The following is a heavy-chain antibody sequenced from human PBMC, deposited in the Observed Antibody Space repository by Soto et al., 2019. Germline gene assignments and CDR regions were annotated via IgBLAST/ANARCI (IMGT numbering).Heavy chain of an antibody. V-gene: IGHV4-59*08. J-gene: IGHJ4*02. D-gene: IGHD3-10*01. CDR3: ARLNAHYYAIDY. CDR1: GDSISTYY. CDR2: IYYTGNT. Sequence: QVQLQESGPGLVKPSGTLSLTCTVSGDSISTYYWSWLRQPPGKGLEWIGYIYYTGNTNYNPSSKSRVTISLDTSKNQFSLKLSSLTAADTAVYYCARLNAHYYAIDYWGQGTLVTVSS.